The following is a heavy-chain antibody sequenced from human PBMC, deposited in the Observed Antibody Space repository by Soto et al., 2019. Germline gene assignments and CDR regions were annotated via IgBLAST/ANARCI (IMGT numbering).Heavy chain of an antibody. V-gene: IGHV4-59*08. CDR1: GGSISGYY. CDR2: IYYSGST. CDR3: ARRAAGSGDFYYYYYMDV. Sequence: QVQLQESGPGLVRPSETLSLTCTVSGGSISGYYWSWIRQPPGKGLEWIGYIYYSGSTNYKPSLKSRVTISVDTSKNQFSLTLSSVTAADTAVYYCARRAAGSGDFYYYYYMDVWGKGTTVTVSS. J-gene: IGHJ6*03. D-gene: IGHD3-10*01.